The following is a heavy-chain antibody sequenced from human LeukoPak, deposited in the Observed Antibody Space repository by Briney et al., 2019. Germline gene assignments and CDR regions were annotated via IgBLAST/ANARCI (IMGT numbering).Heavy chain of an antibody. V-gene: IGHV1-3*01. CDR1: GYTFTSYA. J-gene: IGHJ4*02. Sequence: GASVKVSCKASGYTFTSYAMHWVRQAPGQRLEWMGWINAGNGNTKYSQKFQGRVTITRDTSASTAYMELSSLRSEDTAVYYCAREDQYYYDSSGYFGHWGQGTLVTVSS. CDR3: AREDQYYYDSSGYFGH. CDR2: INAGNGNT. D-gene: IGHD3-22*01.